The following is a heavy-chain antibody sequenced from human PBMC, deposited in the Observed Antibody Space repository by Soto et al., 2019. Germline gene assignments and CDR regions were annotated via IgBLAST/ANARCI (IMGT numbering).Heavy chain of an antibody. CDR1: GFTFSDYY. Sequence: QVQLVQSGGGLVKPGGSLTLTCAASGFTFSDYYMIWVRQAPGKGLEWLAYISDTGSVTYYADSVRARFTVFRDNNAHYRQLDGLTDADTATYYWSGGGSGWTRGGWLGPCCQGTLVTVSA. V-gene: IGHV3-11*04. CDR2: ISDTGSVT. J-gene: IGHJ5*02. CDR3: SGGGSGWTRGGWLGP. D-gene: IGHD6-25*01.